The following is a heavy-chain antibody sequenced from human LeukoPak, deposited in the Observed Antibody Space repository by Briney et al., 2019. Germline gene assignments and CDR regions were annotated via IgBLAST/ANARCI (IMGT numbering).Heavy chain of an antibody. CDR3: ARDAFGAPYFNY. J-gene: IGHJ4*02. CDR2: IHPSNGDT. D-gene: IGHD3-16*01. CDR1: GYTFTAYY. Sequence: ASVRVSCKASGYTFTAYYIHWVRQAPGQGLEWMGYIHPSNGDTNYSEEFQGRVTMTSDTSISTAYMGLSSLRSDDTAVYYCARDAFGAPYFNYWGPGTLVTVSS. V-gene: IGHV1-2*02.